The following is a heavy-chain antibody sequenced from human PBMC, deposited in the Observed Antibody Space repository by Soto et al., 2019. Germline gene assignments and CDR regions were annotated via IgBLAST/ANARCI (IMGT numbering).Heavy chain of an antibody. J-gene: IGHJ6*02. V-gene: IGHV3-30-3*01. CDR1: GFTFSSYA. CDR2: ISYDGSNK. D-gene: IGHD6-6*01. Sequence: GGSLRLSCAASGFTFSSYAMHWVRQAPGKGLEWVAVISYDGSNKYYADSVKGRFTISRDNSKNTLYLQMNSLRAEDTAVYYCARVKSSSFFPSYYYGMDVWGQGTTVTVSS. CDR3: ARVKSSSFFPSYYYGMDV.